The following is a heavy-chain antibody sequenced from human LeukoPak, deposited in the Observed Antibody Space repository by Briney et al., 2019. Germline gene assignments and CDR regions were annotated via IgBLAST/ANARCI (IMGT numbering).Heavy chain of an antibody. D-gene: IGHD3-3*01. Sequence: GGSLRLSCAASGFTFDDYAMHWVRQAPGKGLEWVSLISWDGGSTYYADSVKGRFTISRDNAKNSLYLQMNSLRAEDTAVYYCARNHRSTIFGVVGYYMDVWGKGTTVTVSS. CDR3: ARNHRSTIFGVVGYYMDV. J-gene: IGHJ6*03. CDR2: ISWDGGST. CDR1: GFTFDDYA. V-gene: IGHV3-43D*03.